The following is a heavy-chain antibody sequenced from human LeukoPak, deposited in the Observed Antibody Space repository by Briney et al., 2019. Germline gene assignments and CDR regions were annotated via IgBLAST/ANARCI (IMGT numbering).Heavy chain of an antibody. D-gene: IGHD3-3*01. CDR3: ARGFMANLEWLLSA. J-gene: IGHJ5*02. V-gene: IGHV1-18*01. CDR2: ISAYNGDT. Sequence: GASVKVSCKASGGTFSSYAISWVRQAPGQGLEWMGWISAYNGDTDYAQKLQGRGTMTTDTSTSTAYMELRSLRSDDTAVYYCARGFMANLEWLLSAWGQGTLVTVSS. CDR1: GGTFSSYA.